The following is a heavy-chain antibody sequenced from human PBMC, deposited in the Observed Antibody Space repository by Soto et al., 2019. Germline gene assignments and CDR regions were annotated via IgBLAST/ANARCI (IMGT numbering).Heavy chain of an antibody. J-gene: IGHJ5*02. CDR1: GGSFSGYY. Sequence: SETLSLTCAVYGGSFSGYYWSWIRQPPGKRLEWIGEINHSGSTNYNPSLKSRVTISVDTSKNQFSLKLSSVTAADTAVYYCARPIEGGTSGYYHWGQGTLVTVPQ. CDR2: INHSGST. D-gene: IGHD3-22*01. CDR3: ARPIEGGTSGYYH. V-gene: IGHV4-34*01.